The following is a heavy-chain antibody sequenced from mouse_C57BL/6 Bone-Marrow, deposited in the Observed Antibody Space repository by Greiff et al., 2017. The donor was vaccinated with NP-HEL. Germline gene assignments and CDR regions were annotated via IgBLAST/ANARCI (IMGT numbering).Heavy chain of an antibody. CDR1: GFNIKDYY. Sequence: EVQLQQSGAELVRPGASVKLSCTASGFNIKDYYMHWVKQRPEQGLEWIGWIDPENGDTEYASKFQGKATITADTSSNTAYLQLSSLTSEDTAVYYCTTRNWDVDYWGQGTTLTVSS. J-gene: IGHJ2*01. CDR2: IDPENGDT. CDR3: TTRNWDVDY. D-gene: IGHD4-1*01. V-gene: IGHV14-4*01.